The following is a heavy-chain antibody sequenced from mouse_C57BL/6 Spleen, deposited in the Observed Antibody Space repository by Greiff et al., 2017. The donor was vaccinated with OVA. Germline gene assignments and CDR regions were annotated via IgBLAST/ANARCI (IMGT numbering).Heavy chain of an antibody. D-gene: IGHD2-1*01. CDR3: ARGGNYVYYDMDD. CDR1: GFTFTDYY. Sequence: QVQLKESGAELVRPGASVKLSCKASGFTFTDYYINWVKQRPGQGLEWIARIYPGGGNTYYNEKFKGKATLTAEKSSSTAYMQLSSLTSADSAVYVCARGGNYVYYDMDDWGKGTSVTVSS. J-gene: IGHJ4*01. CDR2: IYPGGGNT. V-gene: IGHV1-76*01.